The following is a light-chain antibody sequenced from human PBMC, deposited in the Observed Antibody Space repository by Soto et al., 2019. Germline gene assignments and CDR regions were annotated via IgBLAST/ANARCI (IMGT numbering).Light chain of an antibody. Sequence: TLSVSPGERATLSCRAGQSVSSKLAWSEQKPGQAPRLLIYVASTRATGIPARFSGSGSGTEFTLTISSLPSEDFAVYYRQQYNNWPPITVGQETRLEIK. CDR3: QQYNNWPPIT. J-gene: IGKJ5*01. CDR2: VAS. CDR1: QSVSSK. V-gene: IGKV3D-15*01.